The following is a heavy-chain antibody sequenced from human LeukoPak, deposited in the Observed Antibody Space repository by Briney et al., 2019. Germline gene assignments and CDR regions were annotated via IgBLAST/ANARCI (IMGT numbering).Heavy chain of an antibody. V-gene: IGHV1-2*02. CDR3: ARERFLEWLLYGDAFDT. Sequence: GASVKVSCKASGYTFTGYYMHWVRQAPGQGLEWMGWINPNSGGTNYAQKFQGRVTMTRDTSISTAYMELSRLRSDDTAVYYCARERFLEWLLYGDAFDTWGQGTMVTVSS. J-gene: IGHJ3*02. CDR1: GYTFTGYY. CDR2: INPNSGGT. D-gene: IGHD3-3*01.